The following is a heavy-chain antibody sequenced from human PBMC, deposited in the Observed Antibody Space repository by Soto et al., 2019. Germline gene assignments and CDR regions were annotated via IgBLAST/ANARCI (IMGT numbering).Heavy chain of an antibody. CDR3: ARRGSRQLWLHYYGMDV. CDR2: IYPGDSDT. V-gene: IGHV5-51*01. Sequence: ESLTISCKGSGYSFTSYWIGLVRQMPGKGLEWMGIIYPGDSDTRYSPSFQGQVTISADKSISTAYLQWSRLKASDTAMYYCARRGSRQLWLHYYGMDVWGQGTTVTVSS. CDR1: GYSFTSYW. D-gene: IGHD5-18*01. J-gene: IGHJ6*02.